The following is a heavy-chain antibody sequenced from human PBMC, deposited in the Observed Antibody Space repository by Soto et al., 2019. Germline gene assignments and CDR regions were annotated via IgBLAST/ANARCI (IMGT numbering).Heavy chain of an antibody. D-gene: IGHD1-1*01. V-gene: IGHV4-59*08. CDR3: ARHRGAYNVDAFDI. CDR2: IYYSGSP. Sequence: SETLSLTCTVSDDSISRYYWSWIRQPPGKGLEWTGYIYYSGSPNYNPSLKSRLIISVDTSKNQISLKLSSVTAADTAVYYCARHRGAYNVDAFDIWGQGTMVTVSS. CDR1: DDSISRYY. J-gene: IGHJ3*02.